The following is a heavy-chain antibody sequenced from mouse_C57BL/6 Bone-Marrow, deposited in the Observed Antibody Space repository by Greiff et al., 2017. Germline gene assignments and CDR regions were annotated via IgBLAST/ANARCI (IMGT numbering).Heavy chain of an antibody. CDR2: IDPSDSYT. J-gene: IGHJ3*01. V-gene: IGHV1-69*01. CDR3: ARSYYSNYGFAY. CDR1: GYTFTSYW. Sequence: VKLQQPGAELVMPGASVKLSCTASGYTFTSYWMHWVKQRPGQGLEWIGEIDPSDSYTNYNQKFKGKSTLTVDKSSSTASMQLSSLTSEDSAVYYCARSYYSNYGFAYWGQGTLVTVSA. D-gene: IGHD2-5*01.